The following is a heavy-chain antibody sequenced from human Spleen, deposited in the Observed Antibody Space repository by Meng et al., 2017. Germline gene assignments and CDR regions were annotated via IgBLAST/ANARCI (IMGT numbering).Heavy chain of an antibody. J-gene: IGHJ4*02. D-gene: IGHD6-19*01. CDR3: ARGRRLGSSGWYVVPYDY. Sequence: HGPLSQGGPGPLKPSGPRSLTCAVYGGSFSGYYWSWIRQPPGKGLEWIGEINHSGSTNYNPSLKSRVTISVDTSKNQFSLKLSSVTAADTAVYHCARGRRLGSSGWYVVPYDYWGQGTLVTVFS. CDR1: GGSFSGYY. CDR2: INHSGST. V-gene: IGHV4-34*01.